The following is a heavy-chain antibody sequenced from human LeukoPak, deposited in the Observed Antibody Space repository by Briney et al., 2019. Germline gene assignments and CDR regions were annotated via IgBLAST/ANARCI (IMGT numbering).Heavy chain of an antibody. Sequence: GGSLRLSCVASGFTFKNYAMSWVRQAPGKGLEWVSAIDSSGAYTYYADSVRGRFIISRDNSKNSMYLQMNSLRAEDTAIYYCVSFSSGSYYFNPFDYWGQGTLVTVSS. CDR2: IDSSGAYT. J-gene: IGHJ4*02. CDR3: VSFSSGSYYFNPFDY. V-gene: IGHV3-23*01. CDR1: GFTFKNYA. D-gene: IGHD1-26*01.